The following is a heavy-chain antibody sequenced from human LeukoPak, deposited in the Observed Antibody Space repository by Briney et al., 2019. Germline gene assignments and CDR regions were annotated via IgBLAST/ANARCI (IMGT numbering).Heavy chain of an antibody. CDR2: MNPNSGDT. Sequence: GASVKVSCKASGYTFTTYDINWVRQASGQGLEWMGWMNPNSGDTGYAQKFQGRVTMTRNTSISTAYMELSSLRSEDTAVYYCARGGWLVLRYFDYWGQGTLVTVSS. J-gene: IGHJ4*02. CDR3: ARGGWLVLRYFDY. D-gene: IGHD3-9*01. CDR1: GYTFTTYD. V-gene: IGHV1-8*01.